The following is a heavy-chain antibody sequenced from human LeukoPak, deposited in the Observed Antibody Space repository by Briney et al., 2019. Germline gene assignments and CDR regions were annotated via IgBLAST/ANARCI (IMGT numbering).Heavy chain of an antibody. Sequence: PGGSLRLSCAASGFTFSSYWMSWVRQAPGKGLEWVANIKQDGSEKYYVDSVKGRFTISRDNAKNSLYLQMNSLRAEDTAVYYCAKAPGGNSILDAFDIWGQGTMVAVSS. CDR3: AKAPGGNSILDAFDI. CDR2: IKQDGSEK. J-gene: IGHJ3*02. CDR1: GFTFSSYW. V-gene: IGHV3-7*01. D-gene: IGHD4-11*01.